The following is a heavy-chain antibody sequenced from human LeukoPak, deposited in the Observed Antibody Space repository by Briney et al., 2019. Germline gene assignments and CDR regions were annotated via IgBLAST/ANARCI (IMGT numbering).Heavy chain of an antibody. D-gene: IGHD3-22*01. J-gene: IGHJ4*02. CDR2: ISAYNGNT. V-gene: IGHV1-18*01. CDR1: DYTFTSYG. CDR3: ARGAHYYDSSGLFDY. Sequence: ASVKVSCKASDYTFTSYGISWVRQAPGQGLEWMGWISAYNGNTNYAQKLQGRVTMTTDTSTSTAYMELRSLRSDDTAVYYCARGAHYYDSSGLFDYWGQGTLVTVSS.